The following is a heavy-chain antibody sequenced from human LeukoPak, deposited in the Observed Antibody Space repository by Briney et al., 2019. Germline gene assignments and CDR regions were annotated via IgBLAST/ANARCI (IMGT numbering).Heavy chain of an antibody. CDR2: IYGGGNT. CDR3: AKIRSEGSGQPLAFDY. D-gene: IGHD6-19*01. J-gene: IGHJ4*02. CDR1: GFTVSSNH. V-gene: IGHV3-53*01. Sequence: GGSLRLSCAASGFTVSSNHMTWVRQAPGKGLECVSVIYGGGNTHYADSVKGRFTISRDSSKNTLILQMNSLRAEDTAVYYCAKIRSEGSGQPLAFDYWGQGTLVTVSS.